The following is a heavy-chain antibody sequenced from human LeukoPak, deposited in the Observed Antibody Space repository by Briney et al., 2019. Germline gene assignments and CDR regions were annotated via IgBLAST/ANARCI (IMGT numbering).Heavy chain of an antibody. CDR2: IKSKTDGGTT. CDR1: VFTFSKLW. V-gene: IGHV3-15*01. CDR3: TTAVTFGGVNVIPHDY. D-gene: IGHD3-16*02. Sequence: GRTLRLSCAASVFTFSKLWLSWVRQAPGKGLEWGGRIKSKTDGGTTDYAAPVKGRLTMSRDDSKNTLYLQMNSLKTEDTAVYYRTTAVTFGGVNVIPHDYWGQGTLVTVSS. J-gene: IGHJ4*02.